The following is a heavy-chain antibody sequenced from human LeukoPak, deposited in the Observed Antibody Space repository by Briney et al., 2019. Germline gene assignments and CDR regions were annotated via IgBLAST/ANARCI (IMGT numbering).Heavy chain of an antibody. CDR2: IRYDGSNE. CDR1: GFTFSNYG. J-gene: IGHJ4*02. V-gene: IGHV3-33*08. Sequence: PGRSLRLSCAASGFTFSNYGMHWVRQAPGKGLEWVAVIRYDGSNEYYADSVKGRFTISRDNAKNSLYLQMNSLRAEDTAVYYCARVRYSSDFYFDYWGQGTLVTVSS. D-gene: IGHD6-25*01. CDR3: ARVRYSSDFYFDY.